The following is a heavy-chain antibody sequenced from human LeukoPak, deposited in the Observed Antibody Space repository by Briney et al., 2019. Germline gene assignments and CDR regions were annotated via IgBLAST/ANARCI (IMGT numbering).Heavy chain of an antibody. J-gene: IGHJ3*02. D-gene: IGHD3-22*01. CDR3: ASQRAYYCDSSGAFDI. V-gene: IGHV4-39*07. CDR2: IYYSGST. Sequence: SETLSLTCTVSGGSISGYYWGWIRQPPGKGLEWIGSIYYSGSTYYNPSLKSRVTISVDTSKNQLSLKLSSVTAADTAVYYCASQRAYYCDSSGAFDIWGQGTMVTVSS. CDR1: GGSISGYY.